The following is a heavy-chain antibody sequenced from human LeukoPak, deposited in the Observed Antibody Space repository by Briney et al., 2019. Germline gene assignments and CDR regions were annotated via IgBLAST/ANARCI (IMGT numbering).Heavy chain of an antibody. CDR3: ARDITMIVVVITGWFDP. CDR1: GFTFSSYA. V-gene: IGHV3-23*01. CDR2: ISGSGGST. Sequence: GGSLRLSCAASGFTFSSYAMSWVRQAPGKGLEWVSAISGSGGSTYYADSGKGRFTISRDNSKNTLYLQMNSLRAEDTAVYYCARDITMIVVVITGWFDPWGQGTLVTVSS. D-gene: IGHD3-22*01. J-gene: IGHJ5*02.